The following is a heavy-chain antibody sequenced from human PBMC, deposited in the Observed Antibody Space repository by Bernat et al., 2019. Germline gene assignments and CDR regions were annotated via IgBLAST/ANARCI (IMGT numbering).Heavy chain of an antibody. J-gene: IGHJ4*02. Sequence: EVQLVESGGGLVQPGGSLKPSCAVSGFTFSAAAIHWVRQASGKGLAWVGRIRSKANSYAAAYAASVKGRFTISRDDSKNTAYLQMNSLQTEDTAVYYCVRRRTDDSSGYFDYWGQGTLVTVSS. V-gene: IGHV3-73*01. D-gene: IGHD3-22*01. CDR1: GFTFSAAA. CDR2: IRSKANSYAA. CDR3: VRRRTDDSSGYFDY.